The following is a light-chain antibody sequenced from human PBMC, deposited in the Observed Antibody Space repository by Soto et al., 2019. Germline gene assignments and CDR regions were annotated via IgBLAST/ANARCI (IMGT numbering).Light chain of an antibody. CDR1: SSDVGGYNY. J-gene: IGLJ1*01. CDR2: EVS. Sequence: QAAVTQPGAVSGSAGQSITISCTGTSSDVGGYNYVSWYQQHPGKAPKLMIYEVSNRPSGVANRFSGSKSGNTASLTISGLQAEDEADYYCSSYTSSSTYVFGTGTKGTVL. CDR3: SSYTSSSTYV. V-gene: IGLV2-14*01.